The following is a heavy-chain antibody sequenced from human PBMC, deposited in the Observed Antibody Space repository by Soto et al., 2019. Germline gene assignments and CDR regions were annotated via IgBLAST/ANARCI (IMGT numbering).Heavy chain of an antibody. D-gene: IGHD3-10*01. CDR3: ARVAGGSGSYYADY. Sequence: ASVKVSCKASGGTFSSYTISWVRQAPGQGLEWMGRIIPILGIANYAQKFQGRVTITADKSTSTAYMELSSLRSEDTAVYYCARVAGGSGSYYADYWGQGTLVTVSS. J-gene: IGHJ4*02. V-gene: IGHV1-69*02. CDR2: IIPILGIA. CDR1: GGTFSSYT.